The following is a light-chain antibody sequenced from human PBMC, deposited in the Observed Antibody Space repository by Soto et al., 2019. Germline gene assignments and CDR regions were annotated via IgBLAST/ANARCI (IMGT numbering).Light chain of an antibody. J-gene: IGKJ1*01. CDR3: QQYNNWPGT. V-gene: IGKV3-15*01. Sequence: IVMTQSPATLSVSPWERATLSCRASQSVSILVAWYQQKPGQAPRLLIHGATTRATGIPARFSGSGSGTEFTLTISSLQSEDFAVYYCQQYNNWPGTFGQGTKVDIK. CDR1: QSVSIL. CDR2: GAT.